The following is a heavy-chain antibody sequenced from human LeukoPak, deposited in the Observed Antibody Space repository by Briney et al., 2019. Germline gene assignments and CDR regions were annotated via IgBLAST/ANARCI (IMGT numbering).Heavy chain of an antibody. CDR1: GYTFTSYY. CDR2: INPGRGSR. V-gene: IGHV1-46*01. D-gene: IGHD6-13*01. J-gene: IGHJ4*02. CDR3: ARERQRIGAAGNFDY. Sequence: GASVKVSCKASGYTFTSYYIHWVRQARGQGLEWMGRINPGRGSRTYAQKFQGRVTMTRDTSTSTVYMELSSLRSEDTAVYYCARERQRIGAAGNFDYWGQGTLVTVSS.